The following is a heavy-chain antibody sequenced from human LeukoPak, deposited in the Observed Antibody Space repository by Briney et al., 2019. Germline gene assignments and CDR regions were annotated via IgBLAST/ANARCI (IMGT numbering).Heavy chain of an antibody. Sequence: GGSLRLSCAASGFTVSSNYMSWVRQAPGKGLEWVSVIYSGGSTYYADSVKGRFTISRDNSKNTLYLQMNSLRAEDTAVYYCARYPHTGSYSPGWFDPWGQGTLVTVSS. CDR3: ARYPHTGSYSPGWFDP. J-gene: IGHJ5*02. CDR1: GFTVSSNY. V-gene: IGHV3-53*01. CDR2: IYSGGST. D-gene: IGHD3-10*01.